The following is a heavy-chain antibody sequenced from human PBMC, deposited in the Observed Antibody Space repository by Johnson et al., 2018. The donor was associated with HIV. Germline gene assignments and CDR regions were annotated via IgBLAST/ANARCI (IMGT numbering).Heavy chain of an antibody. CDR1: GFTFSSYA. V-gene: IGHV3-30-3*01. CDR2: ISYDGNNK. Sequence: QVQLVESGGGVVQPGRSLRLSCAASGFTFSSYAMHWVRQAPGKGLEWVAVISYDGNNKYYADSVKGRFTISRDNSKNTLYLQMNSLRAEDTAVDYCARGLGAAAGACDIWGQGTMVTVSS. CDR3: ARGLGAAAGACDI. D-gene: IGHD6-13*01. J-gene: IGHJ3*02.